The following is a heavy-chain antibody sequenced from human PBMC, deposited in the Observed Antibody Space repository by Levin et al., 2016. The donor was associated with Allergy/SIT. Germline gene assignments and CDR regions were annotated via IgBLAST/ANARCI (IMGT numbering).Heavy chain of an antibody. CDR1: GFTFSSYS. D-gene: IGHD4-17*01. CDR2: ISSSSSYI. CDR3: ARDADYGDYEFFDY. J-gene: IGHJ4*02. Sequence: GESLKISCAASGFTFSSYSMNWVRQAPGKGLEWVSSISSSSSYIYYADSVKGRFTISRDNAKNSLYLQMNSLRAEDTAVYYCARDADYGDYEFFDYWGQGTLVTVSS. V-gene: IGHV3-21*01.